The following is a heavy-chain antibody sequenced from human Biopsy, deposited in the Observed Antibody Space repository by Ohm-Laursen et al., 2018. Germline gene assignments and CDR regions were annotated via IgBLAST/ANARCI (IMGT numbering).Heavy chain of an antibody. Sequence: GTLSLTCAVFGKTFSDYQWSWIRQPPGKGLEWIGQINQAGTTNYNPSLKSRVSISADASKYEFSLRLSSVTAADTAVYLCGNEVHGRDYWGLGAQVTVSS. CDR2: INQAGTT. CDR3: GNEVHGRDY. CDR1: GKTFSDYQ. J-gene: IGHJ4*02. D-gene: IGHD2-15*01. V-gene: IGHV4-34*08.